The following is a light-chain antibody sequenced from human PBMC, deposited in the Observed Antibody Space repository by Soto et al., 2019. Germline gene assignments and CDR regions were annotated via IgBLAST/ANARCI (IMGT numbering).Light chain of an antibody. J-gene: IGKJ1*01. Sequence: EIVVTQSPATVSVSPGERATLSCIASQSVSSNLAWYQQKPGQAPRLLIYGASTRATGFPARFSGSGSGTEFTLTISSLQSEDFAVYYCQQYNNWPRTFGQGTKVDIK. CDR2: GAS. CDR3: QQYNNWPRT. V-gene: IGKV3-15*01. CDR1: QSVSSN.